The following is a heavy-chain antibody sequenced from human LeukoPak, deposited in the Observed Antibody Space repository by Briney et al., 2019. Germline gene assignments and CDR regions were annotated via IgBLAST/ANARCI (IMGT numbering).Heavy chain of an antibody. J-gene: IGHJ6*02. V-gene: IGHV4-30-2*01. D-gene: IGHD6-19*01. CDR2: IYHSGST. CDR3: ARYPGIAVGYYYGMDV. CDR1: GGSISSGGYS. Sequence: PSETLSLTCAVSGGSISSGGYSWSWIRQPPGKGLEWIGYIYHSGSTYYNPSLKSRVTISVDRSKNQFSLKLSSVTAADTAVYYCARYPGIAVGYYYGMDVWGQGTTVTVSS.